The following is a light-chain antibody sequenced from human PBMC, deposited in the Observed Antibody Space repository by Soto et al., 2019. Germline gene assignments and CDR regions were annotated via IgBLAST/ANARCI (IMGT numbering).Light chain of an antibody. CDR3: QQTYSGFS. J-gene: IGKJ3*01. Sequence: DIQTTHSPSSLSAFVGDRVTLTFRAIQSISSYLNWYQKKPGKSPEVLIYAASYLQTGVPSRFSGRGSGTDFTLTIDSLQPEDIATYYCQQTYSGFSFGPGTKVDNK. V-gene: IGKV1-39*01. CDR1: QSISSY. CDR2: AAS.